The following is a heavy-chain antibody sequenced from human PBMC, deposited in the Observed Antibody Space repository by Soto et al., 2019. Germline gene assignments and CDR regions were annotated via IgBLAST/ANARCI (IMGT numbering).Heavy chain of an antibody. D-gene: IGHD3-16*01. CDR1: GFTFAHYA. Sequence: EVQILESGGDSIQPGGSLRLSCAASGFTFAHYAMSWVRQSPGKGLEWVATISGDAAATFYAVSVEGRFTISRENSWNTVYLQMKGLRPDDTAVYYCAKGGHMSAFDPWGQGTLVTVSS. V-gene: IGHV3-23*01. CDR2: ISGDAAAT. J-gene: IGHJ5*02. CDR3: AKGGHMSAFDP.